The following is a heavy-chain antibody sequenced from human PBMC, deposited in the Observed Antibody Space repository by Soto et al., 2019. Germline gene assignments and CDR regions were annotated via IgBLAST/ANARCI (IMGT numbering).Heavy chain of an antibody. Sequence: QVQLVQSGAEVKKPGASVKVSCKASGYTFTSYYMHWVRQAPGQGLEWMGIINPSGGSTSYAQKFQGRVTMTRDTSTSTVYMELSSLRSEDTAVYYCASGTYYYGSGSYYPPGYWGQGTLVTVSS. CDR1: GYTFTSYY. V-gene: IGHV1-46*01. D-gene: IGHD3-10*01. J-gene: IGHJ4*02. CDR3: ASGTYYYGSGSYYPPGY. CDR2: INPSGGST.